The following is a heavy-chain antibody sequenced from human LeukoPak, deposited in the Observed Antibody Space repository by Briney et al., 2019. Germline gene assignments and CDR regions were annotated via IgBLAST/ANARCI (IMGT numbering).Heavy chain of an antibody. J-gene: IGHJ6*03. CDR3: ARDLTYYYYMDV. CDR2: INSDGSST. Sequence: GSLRLSCAASGFTFSSYWMHWVRQAPGKGLVWVSRINSDGSSTSYADSVKGRFTISRDNAKNSLYLQMNSLSAEDTAVYYCARDLTYYYYMDVWGKGTTVTVSS. CDR1: GFTFSSYW. V-gene: IGHV3-74*01.